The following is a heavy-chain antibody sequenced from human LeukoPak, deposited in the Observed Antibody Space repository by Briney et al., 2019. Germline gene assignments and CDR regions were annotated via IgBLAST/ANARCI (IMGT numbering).Heavy chain of an antibody. CDR3: ARGEMANFDS. V-gene: IGHV3-11*01. CDR2: IGPRGTYV. D-gene: IGHD5-24*01. J-gene: IGHJ4*02. CDR1: GFTFIDYY. Sequence: GGSLRLSCTASGFTFIDYYMAWIRQAPGKGLEWISYIGPRGTYVYYGDSVKGRFTISRDNAKNSLSLQMNNLRVDDTAIHYCARGEMANFDSWGQGTLVTVSS.